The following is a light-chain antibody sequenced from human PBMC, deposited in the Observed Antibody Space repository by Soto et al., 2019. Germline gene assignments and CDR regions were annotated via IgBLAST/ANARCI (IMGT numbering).Light chain of an antibody. J-gene: IGKJ4*01. V-gene: IGKV3-15*01. Sequence: EIVMTQSPATLSVSPGERATLSCRASQSVSNNLAWYQQKPGQAPRLLIFGASTRATGIPARFSGSGSGTEFTLPISSLQSEDFAVYYCHQYNTWSPLAFGGGTKVETK. CDR1: QSVSNN. CDR3: HQYNTWSPLA. CDR2: GAS.